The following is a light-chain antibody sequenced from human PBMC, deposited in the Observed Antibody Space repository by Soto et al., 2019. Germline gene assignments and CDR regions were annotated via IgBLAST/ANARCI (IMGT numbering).Light chain of an antibody. J-gene: IGKJ1*01. Sequence: EIMLTQSPGTLSLSPGERATLSCRASQSVTSSYLAWWQQKPGQAPRLLIYGASSRATGIPDRFSGSGSGTDFTLTISRLEPEDFAVYFCQQYSSSQGWTFGQGTKVDIK. V-gene: IGKV3-20*01. CDR2: GAS. CDR1: QSVTSSY. CDR3: QQYSSSQGWT.